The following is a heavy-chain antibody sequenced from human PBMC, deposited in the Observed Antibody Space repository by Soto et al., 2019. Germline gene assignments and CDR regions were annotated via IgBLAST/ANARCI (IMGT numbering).Heavy chain of an antibody. CDR2: INPSGGST. V-gene: IGHV1-46*01. J-gene: IGHJ6*02. CDR3: ARRLITGTGDV. CDR1: GYTFTSYY. D-gene: IGHD1-20*01. Sequence: QVQLVQSGAEVKKPGASVKVSCKASGYTFTSYYMHWVRQAPGQGLEWMGIINPSGGSTSYAQKFQGRVIMTRDTSTSTVYMELSSLRSEDTAVYYCARRLITGTGDVWGQGTTVTVSS.